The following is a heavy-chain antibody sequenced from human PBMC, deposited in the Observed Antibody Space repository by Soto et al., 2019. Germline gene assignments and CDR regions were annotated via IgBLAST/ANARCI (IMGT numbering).Heavy chain of an antibody. CDR3: ARGRYGDY. D-gene: IGHD1-1*01. CDR2: ISAHNGNT. Sequence: QVHLVQCGAEVKKPGASVKVSCTGSGYGFTTCGITWVRQAPGQGLEWMAWISAHNGNTNYAQKVQGRVTVTRDTSTSTAYMELRSLRYDDTAVYYCARGRYGDYWGQGALVTVS. CDR1: GYGFTTCG. J-gene: IGHJ4*02. V-gene: IGHV1-18*01.